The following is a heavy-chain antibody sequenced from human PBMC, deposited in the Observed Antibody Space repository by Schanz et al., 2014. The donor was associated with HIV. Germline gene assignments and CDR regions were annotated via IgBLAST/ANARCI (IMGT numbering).Heavy chain of an antibody. J-gene: IGHJ6*02. CDR2: MNQDGSRK. V-gene: IGHV3-7*01. CDR3: AKSHKHDSSDYYRFYYFGMDV. CDR1: GFTFTDNY. D-gene: IGHD6-19*01. Sequence: EVQLLDSGGGLVQPGGTLRLSCAASGFTFTDNYMTWVRQAPGKGLEMVANMNQDGSRKYYVDSVKGRFTISRDDSSDTLYLQMNSLRPEDTAVYYCAKSHKHDSSDYYRFYYFGMDVWGQGTTVTVSS.